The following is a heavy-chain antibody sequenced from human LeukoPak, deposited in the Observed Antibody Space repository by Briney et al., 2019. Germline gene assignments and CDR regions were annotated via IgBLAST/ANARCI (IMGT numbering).Heavy chain of an antibody. V-gene: IGHV1-2*02. Sequence: APVKVSCKASGYTFTDYYMYWVRQAPGQGLEWMGWINPNSGGTNYAQKFQGRVTMTRDTSISTAYMELSRLRSDDTAVYYCAGGLRSGQSTRESAFDIWGQGTMVTVSS. D-gene: IGHD3-10*02. J-gene: IGHJ3*02. CDR2: INPNSGGT. CDR1: GYTFTDYY. CDR3: AGGLRSGQSTRESAFDI.